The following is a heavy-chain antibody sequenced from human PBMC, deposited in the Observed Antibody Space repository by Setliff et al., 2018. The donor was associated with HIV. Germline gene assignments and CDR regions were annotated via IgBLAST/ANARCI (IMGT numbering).Heavy chain of an antibody. Sequence: SETLSLTCTVSGGSISSHFWNWIRQPAGKGLEWIGRFRPTGNAYYANPYYNPSLKSRVTMSVDTSKSQFSLRLSSVTAADTAVYYCARGSYTVRIDYWGQGTRVTAPQ. D-gene: IGHD3-10*01. CDR1: GGSISSHF. J-gene: IGHJ4*02. CDR3: ARGSYTVRIDY. V-gene: IGHV4-4*07. CDR2: FRPTGNAYYANP.